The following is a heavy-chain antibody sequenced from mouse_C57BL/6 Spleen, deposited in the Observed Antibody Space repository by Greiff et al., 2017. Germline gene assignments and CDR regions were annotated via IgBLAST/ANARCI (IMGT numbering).Heavy chain of an antibody. CDR2: INPNNGGT. J-gene: IGHJ2*01. CDR1: GYTFTDYN. Sequence: VQLQQSGPELVKPGASVKMSCKASGYTFTDYNMHWVKQSHGKSLEWIGYINPNNGGTSYNQKFKGKATLTVDKPSSTAYMQLSSLTSEDSAVYYCVYDYDGFDYWGQGTTLTVSS. D-gene: IGHD2-4*01. CDR3: VYDYDGFDY. V-gene: IGHV1-22*01.